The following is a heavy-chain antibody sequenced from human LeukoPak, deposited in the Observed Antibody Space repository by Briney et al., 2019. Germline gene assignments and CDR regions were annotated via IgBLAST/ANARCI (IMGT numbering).Heavy chain of an antibody. CDR2: ISWDSGSI. D-gene: IGHD3-22*01. V-gene: IGHV3-9*03. CDR1: GFTFDDLA. J-gene: IGHJ4*02. CDR3: AKGGDSSGYFAPFDS. Sequence: GGSLRLSCAASGFTFDDLAMHWVRQAPGKGLEWVSSISWDSGSIDYADSVKGRFTISRNNAKNALYLQMNSLRAEDMALYYCAKGGDSSGYFAPFDSWGQGTLVTVSS.